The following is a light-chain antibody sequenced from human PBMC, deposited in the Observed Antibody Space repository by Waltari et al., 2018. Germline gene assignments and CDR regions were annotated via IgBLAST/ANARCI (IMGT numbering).Light chain of an antibody. CDR2: STS. CDR3: QQSKSHPLT. V-gene: IGKV1-12*01. Sequence: DIQMTQSPSSVSASVGDRVTISCRASQGVGRGVAWYQQKPGKAPELLVYSTSTLQSGVHSRFSGSGSGTDFTLTIISLQPEDFATYYCQQSKSHPLTFGGGTKVEI. CDR1: QGVGRG. J-gene: IGKJ4*01.